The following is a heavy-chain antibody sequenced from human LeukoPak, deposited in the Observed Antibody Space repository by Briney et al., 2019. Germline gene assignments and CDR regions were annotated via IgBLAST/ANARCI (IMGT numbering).Heavy chain of an antibody. Sequence: KPSETLCLTCAVSGCSISSYYVSWVRQPAGKGLEWVGRMYTSGSANYNPSLKSRVTISVGTSKNQFSLKLSSVTAADTAVYYCARPSYGSGSSTVDYWGQGTLVTVSS. J-gene: IGHJ4*02. CDR2: MYTSGSA. CDR1: GCSISSYY. D-gene: IGHD3-10*01. V-gene: IGHV4-59*10. CDR3: ARPSYGSGSSTVDY.